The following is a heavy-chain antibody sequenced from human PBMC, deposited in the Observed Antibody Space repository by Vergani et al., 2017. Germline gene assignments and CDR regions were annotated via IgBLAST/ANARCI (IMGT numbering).Heavy chain of an antibody. CDR3: AREGYSSSNGGRAFDV. J-gene: IGHJ3*01. Sequence: QVQLVQSGAEVKKPGASVKVSCKASGYTFIGYYIHWVRQAPGQGLEWMGWINLKSGDTKCAQKFQGRVTMTRDTSISTAYMELSSLRSADTAVYYCAREGYSSSNGGRAFDVWGQGTRVTVSS. CDR1: GYTFIGYY. CDR2: INLKSGDT. V-gene: IGHV1-2*02. D-gene: IGHD6-19*01.